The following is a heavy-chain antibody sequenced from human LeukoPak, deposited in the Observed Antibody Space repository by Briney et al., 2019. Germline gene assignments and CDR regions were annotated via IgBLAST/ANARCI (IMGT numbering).Heavy chain of an antibody. CDR3: ARVRYFDWLLVDY. CDR1: GFTFSSYS. D-gene: IGHD3-9*01. CDR2: ISSSSSTI. J-gene: IGHJ4*02. Sequence: LPGGSLRLSCAASGFTFSSYSMNWVRQAPGKGLEWVSYISSSSSTIYYADSVKGRFTISRDNAKNSLYLQMNSLRAEDTAVYYCARVRYFDWLLVDYWGQGTLVTVSS. V-gene: IGHV3-48*01.